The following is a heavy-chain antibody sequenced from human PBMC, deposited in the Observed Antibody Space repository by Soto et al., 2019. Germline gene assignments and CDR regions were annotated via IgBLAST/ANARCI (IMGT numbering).Heavy chain of an antibody. V-gene: IGHV4-30-4*02. Sequence: SETLSLTCTVSGGSISSGDYYWSWIRQPPGKGLEWIGFIYYSGTTYYNPSLKSRATISLDTSKNQFSLKLSSLTSEDTAMYYCARSSGGNFGIIIEGTNWFAPWGQGTLVTVSS. D-gene: IGHD1-26*01. J-gene: IGHJ5*02. CDR2: IYYSGTT. CDR1: GGSISSGDYY. CDR3: ARSSGGNFGIIIEGTNWFAP.